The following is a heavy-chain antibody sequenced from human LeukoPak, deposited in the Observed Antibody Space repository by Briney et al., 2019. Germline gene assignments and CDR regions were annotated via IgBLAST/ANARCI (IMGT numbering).Heavy chain of an antibody. CDR2: IYYSWST. CDR1: GGSISSYY. V-gene: IGHV4-59*01. J-gene: IGHJ4*02. D-gene: IGHD6-19*01. CDR3: ARGGSGWYAGFDY. Sequence: SETLSLTCTVSGGSISSYYWSWIRQPPGKGLEWIGYIYYSWSTNYNPSLKRRVTISVDTSKNQFSLKLSSVTAADTAVYYCARGGSGWYAGFDYWGQGTLVTVSS.